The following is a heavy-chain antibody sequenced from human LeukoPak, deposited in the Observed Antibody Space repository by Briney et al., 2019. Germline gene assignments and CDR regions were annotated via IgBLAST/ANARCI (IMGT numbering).Heavy chain of an antibody. J-gene: IGHJ5*02. D-gene: IGHD2-15*01. CDR3: ARGRGGGGSSHNWFDP. Sequence: SETLSLTCTVSGGSISSYYLSWIRQPPGKGLEWIGYIYYSGRTNYNPSLKSRVTISVDTSKNQFSLNLISVTAADTAVYFCARGRGGGGSSHNWFDPWGQGTPVTVSS. V-gene: IGHV4-59*01. CDR2: IYYSGRT. CDR1: GGSISSYY.